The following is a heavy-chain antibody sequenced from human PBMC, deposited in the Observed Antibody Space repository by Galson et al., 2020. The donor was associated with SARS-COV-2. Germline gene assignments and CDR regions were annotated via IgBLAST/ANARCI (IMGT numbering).Heavy chain of an antibody. CDR1: GFTFSSYA. CDR3: AKDQGSGSWYPYCFDF. V-gene: IGHV3-23*01. CDR2: ISGSGGST. Sequence: GGSLRLSCAASGFTFSSYAMSWVRQAPGKGLEWVSAISGSGGSTYYADSVKGRFTISRDNSESTVSLEMNSLRSEDTAVYFCAKDQGSGSWYPYCFDFWGQGALVTVSS. D-gene: IGHD6-13*01. J-gene: IGHJ4*02.